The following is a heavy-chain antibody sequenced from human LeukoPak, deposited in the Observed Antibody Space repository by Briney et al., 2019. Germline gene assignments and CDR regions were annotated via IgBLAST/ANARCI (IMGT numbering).Heavy chain of an antibody. Sequence: ASVKVSCKASEYTFTSYYMHWVRQAPGQGLEWMGIINPSGGSTSYAQKFQGRVTMTRDTSTSTVYMELSSLRSEDTAVYYCARSSLRYFDWLLTNFDYWGQGTLVTVSS. CDR1: EYTFTSYY. D-gene: IGHD3-9*01. V-gene: IGHV1-46*03. CDR2: INPSGGST. J-gene: IGHJ4*02. CDR3: ARSSLRYFDWLLTNFDY.